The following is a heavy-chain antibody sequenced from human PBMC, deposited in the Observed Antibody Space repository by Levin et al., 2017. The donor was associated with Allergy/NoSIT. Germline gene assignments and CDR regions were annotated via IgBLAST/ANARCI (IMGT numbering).Heavy chain of an antibody. D-gene: IGHD6-19*01. CDR2: ISSSSSYI. Sequence: GESLKISCAASGFTFSSYSMNWVRQAPGKGLEWVSSISSSSSYIYYADSVKGRFTISRDNAKNSLYLQMNSLRAEDTAVYYCARDGHSSGWLPGPGAFDYWGQGTLVTVSS. J-gene: IGHJ4*02. CDR1: GFTFSSYS. V-gene: IGHV3-21*01. CDR3: ARDGHSSGWLPGPGAFDY.